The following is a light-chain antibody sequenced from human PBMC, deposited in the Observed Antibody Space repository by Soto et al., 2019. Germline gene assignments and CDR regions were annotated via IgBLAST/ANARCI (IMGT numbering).Light chain of an antibody. CDR1: QSVSSN. CDR3: QQYNNWPRT. V-gene: IGKV3-15*01. Sequence: EIVMTQSPATLSVSPGERATLSCRASQSVSSNLAWYQQKPGQAPRLLIYGASTRATGIPARFSGSGSGTEFTLTISSLQSEEFEVYYCQQYNNWPRTFGPGTKVDFK. CDR2: GAS. J-gene: IGKJ3*01.